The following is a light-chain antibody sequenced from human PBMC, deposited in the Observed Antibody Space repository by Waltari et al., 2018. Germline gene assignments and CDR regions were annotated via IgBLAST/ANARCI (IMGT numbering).Light chain of an antibody. Sequence: HSVLTQPPSASGPPGPRVTITCRCSASTIGAASVVHCHHHLPGTAPKLLIYGNNNRPSGVPDRFSGSKSGTSASLAITGLQADDEADYFCQSFDNMLSGGVVFGGGTKLAVL. CDR2: GNN. CDR3: QSFDNMLSGGVV. J-gene: IGLJ2*01. V-gene: IGLV1-40*01. CDR1: ASTIGAASV.